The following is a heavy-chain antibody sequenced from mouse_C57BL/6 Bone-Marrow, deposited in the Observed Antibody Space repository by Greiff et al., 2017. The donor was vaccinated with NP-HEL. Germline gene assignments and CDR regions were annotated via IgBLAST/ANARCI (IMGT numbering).Heavy chain of an antibody. V-gene: IGHV1-42*01. D-gene: IGHD2-4*01. CDR1: GYSFTGYY. CDR3: ARWGYDYALDY. Sequence: VQLQQSGPELVKPGASVKISCKASGYSFTGYYMNWVKQSPEKSLEWIGEINPSTGGTTYNQKFKAKATLTVDKSSSTAYMQLKSLTSEDSAVYDCARWGYDYALDYWGQGTTLTVSS. J-gene: IGHJ2*01. CDR2: INPSTGGT.